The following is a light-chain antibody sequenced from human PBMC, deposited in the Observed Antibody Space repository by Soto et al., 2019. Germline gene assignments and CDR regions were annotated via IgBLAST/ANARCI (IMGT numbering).Light chain of an antibody. Sequence: QSALTQPASVSGSPGQSITISCTGTSSGFGSYNFVSWYQHHPGKAPKLMIYDVSNRPSGVSNRFSGSKSGNTASPTISGLQAEDEADYYCCSYISSSTPYVFGTGTKLTVL. CDR2: DVS. CDR3: CSYISSSTPYV. CDR1: SSGFGSYNF. J-gene: IGLJ1*01. V-gene: IGLV2-14*03.